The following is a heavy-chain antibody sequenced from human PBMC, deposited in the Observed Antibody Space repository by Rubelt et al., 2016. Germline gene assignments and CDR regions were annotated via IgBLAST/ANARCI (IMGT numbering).Heavy chain of an antibody. CDR3: ARLRGRPQGAGFDI. J-gene: IGHJ3*02. CDR1: GYSFTTYW. D-gene: IGHD1-26*01. CDR2: IYPGDSDT. V-gene: IGHV5-51*01. Sequence: EVQLVQSGAEVKKPGESLKISCKGSGYSFTTYWIGWVRQMPGKGLECMGIIYPGDSDTRYSPFFHGKVTLSADKSISTAYVRWSIRKAAVTAMYYSARLRGRPQGAGFDIWGQGTMVTVSS.